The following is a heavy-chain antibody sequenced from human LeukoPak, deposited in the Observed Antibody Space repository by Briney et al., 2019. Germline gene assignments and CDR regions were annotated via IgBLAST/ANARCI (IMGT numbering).Heavy chain of an antibody. D-gene: IGHD6-19*01. Sequence: ASVKVSCKASGYTFISYAMNWVRQAPGQGLEWMGWINTNTGNPTYAQGFTGQFVFSLDTSVRTTYLQISSLKAEDTAVYYCARDLTPRIAVVGGSDWDAFDIWGQGTMVTVSS. J-gene: IGHJ3*02. CDR1: GYTFISYA. CDR3: ARDLTPRIAVVGGSDWDAFDI. V-gene: IGHV7-4-1*02. CDR2: INTNTGNP.